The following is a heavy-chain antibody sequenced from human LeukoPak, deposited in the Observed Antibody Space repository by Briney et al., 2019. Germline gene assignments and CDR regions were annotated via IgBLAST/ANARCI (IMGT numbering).Heavy chain of an antibody. J-gene: IGHJ4*02. CDR1: GFTFSSYA. D-gene: IGHD5-12*01. Sequence: GGSLRLSCAASGFTFSSYAMHWVRQAPGKGLEWVAVISYDGSNKYYADSVKGRFTISRDNSKNTLYLQMNSLRAEDTAVYYCARGGRYSGYDYGDYWGQGTLVTVSS. CDR3: ARGGRYSGYDYGDY. V-gene: IGHV3-30-3*01. CDR2: ISYDGSNK.